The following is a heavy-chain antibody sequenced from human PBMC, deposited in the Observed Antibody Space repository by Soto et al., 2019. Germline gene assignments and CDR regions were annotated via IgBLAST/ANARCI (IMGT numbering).Heavy chain of an antibody. D-gene: IGHD6-13*01. Sequence: SETLSLTCTVSGGSISGYYWSWIRQPPGKGLEWIGYMYNTGSTVYNPSFKSRVTISVDTSKNQFSLKLNSVTAADTAVYYCARGGSSSWTWGAYNWFDPWGQGTLVTVSS. J-gene: IGHJ5*02. CDR1: GGSISGYY. CDR3: ARGGSSSWTWGAYNWFDP. V-gene: IGHV4-59*01. CDR2: MYNTGST.